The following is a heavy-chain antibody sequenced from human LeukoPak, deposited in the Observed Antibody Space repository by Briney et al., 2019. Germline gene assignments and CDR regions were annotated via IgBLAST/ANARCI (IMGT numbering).Heavy chain of an antibody. V-gene: IGHV1-24*01. CDR1: GYTLTELS. D-gene: IGHD4-23*01. Sequence: VASVKVSCKGSGYTLTELSMHWVRQAPGKGLEWMGGFDPKDGETIYAQKFQGRVTMTEDTSTDTAYMELSSLRSEDTAVYYCATDRAVVNWFDPWGQGTLVTVSS. CDR2: FDPKDGET. CDR3: ATDRAVVNWFDP. J-gene: IGHJ5*02.